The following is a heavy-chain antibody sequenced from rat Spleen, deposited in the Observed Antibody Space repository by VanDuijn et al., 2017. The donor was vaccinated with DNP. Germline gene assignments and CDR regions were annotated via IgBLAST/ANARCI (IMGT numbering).Heavy chain of an antibody. CDR1: GFTFSNYD. Sequence: EVQLVESGGGLVQPGRSMKLSCAASGFTFSNYDMAWVRQAPKKGLEWVATISYEGSSTYYRDSVKGRFTISRDNAKSTLYLQMDSLRSEDTATYYCTTRPAPYYAMDAWGQGTSVTVSS. CDR3: TTRPAPYYAMDA. D-gene: IGHD3-1*01. CDR2: ISYEGSST. J-gene: IGHJ4*01. V-gene: IGHV5-7*01.